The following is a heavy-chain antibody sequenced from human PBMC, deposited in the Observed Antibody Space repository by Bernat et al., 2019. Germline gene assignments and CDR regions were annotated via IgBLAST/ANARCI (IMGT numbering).Heavy chain of an antibody. CDR1: GLTFNNYG. V-gene: IGHV3-23*01. Sequence: EVQLLESGGGLVQPGGSLRLSCAASGLTFNNYGMSWVRQGPGKGLEWVSAISGSGDSTYYADSVKGRFTVSRDNSKNTLYLQMNSLRAEDTAVYYCAKCRDDFWGDNSRTIYYYYYMDVWGKGTTVTVSS. CDR2: ISGSGDST. D-gene: IGHD3-3*01. J-gene: IGHJ6*03. CDR3: AKCRDDFWGDNSRTIYYYYYMDV.